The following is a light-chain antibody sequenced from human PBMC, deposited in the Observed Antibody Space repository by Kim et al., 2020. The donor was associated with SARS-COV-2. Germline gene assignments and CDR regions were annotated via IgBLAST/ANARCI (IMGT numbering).Light chain of an antibody. CDR1: SGSIDDNY. V-gene: IGLV6-57*03. J-gene: IGLJ2*01. CDR3: QSYNRDNVL. Sequence: GKPVTSSCTRSSGSIDDNYVQWYQQRPGGVPTAVIYEDDQRPSGVSDRFSGSIDNSSNSASLTISGLRTEDEADYYCQSYNRDNVLFGGGTQLTVL. CDR2: EDD.